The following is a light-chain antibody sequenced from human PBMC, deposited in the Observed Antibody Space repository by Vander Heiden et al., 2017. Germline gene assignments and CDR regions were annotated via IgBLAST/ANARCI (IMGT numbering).Light chain of an antibody. J-gene: IGKJ5*01. CDR3: QQYDNLLIT. CDR1: QDISNY. V-gene: IGKV1-33*01. Sequence: DIQMTLSPSSLSASVGDRVTITCQASQDISNYLNWYQQKPGKAPKLLIYDASNLETGVPSRFSGSGSGTDFTFTISSLQPEDIATYYCQQYDNLLITFGQGTRLEIK. CDR2: DAS.